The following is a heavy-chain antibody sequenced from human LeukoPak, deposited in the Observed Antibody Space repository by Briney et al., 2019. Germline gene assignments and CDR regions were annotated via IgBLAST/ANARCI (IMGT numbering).Heavy chain of an antibody. J-gene: IGHJ4*02. V-gene: IGHV3-30*18. D-gene: IGHD6-13*01. CDR2: ISYDGSKK. Sequence: GGSLRLSCAASGFSFSRSGMHWVRQAPGKGLEWVTAISYDGSKKDYADSVKGRFTISRDNSKNTLYLQMNSLRAEDTAVYYCAKDKSSTWSFDYWGQGTLVTVSS. CDR3: AKDKSSTWSFDY. CDR1: GFSFSRSG.